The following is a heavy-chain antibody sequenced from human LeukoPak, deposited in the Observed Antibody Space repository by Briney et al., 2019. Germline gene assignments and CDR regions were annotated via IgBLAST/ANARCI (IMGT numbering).Heavy chain of an antibody. CDR1: GFTFSNAW. CDR2: IKSKTDGGTT. J-gene: IGHJ4*02. V-gene: IGHV3-15*01. D-gene: IGHD3-22*01. Sequence: GGSLRLSCAASGFTFSNAWMSWVRQAPGKGLEWVGRIKSKTDGGTTDYAAPVKGRFTISRDDSKNTLYLQMNSLKTVDTAVYYCTVHYDSSGYYSRIHDYWGQGTLVTVSS. CDR3: TVHYDSSGYYSRIHDY.